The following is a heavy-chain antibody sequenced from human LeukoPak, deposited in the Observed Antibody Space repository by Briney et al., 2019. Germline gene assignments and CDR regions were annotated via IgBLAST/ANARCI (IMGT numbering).Heavy chain of an antibody. CDR3: ARDMGRAWYGPPDY. CDR2: INWNGGRT. Sequence: GGSLRLSCAASGFTFDDYGMSGVRQAPGKGLEWVSGINWNGGRTGYADSVKGRFTISRDNAKKSLYVQMNSLRAEDTAVYFCARDMGRAWYGPPDYWGQGTLVTVSS. D-gene: IGHD6-13*01. V-gene: IGHV3-20*04. CDR1: GFTFDDYG. J-gene: IGHJ4*02.